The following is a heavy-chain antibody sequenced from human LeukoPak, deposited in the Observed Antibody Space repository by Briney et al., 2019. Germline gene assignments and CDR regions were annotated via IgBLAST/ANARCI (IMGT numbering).Heavy chain of an antibody. Sequence: GGSLRLSYAASGFTFSSYGMHWVRQAPGKGLEWVTFIQYDGSYKDYADSVKGRFTISRDDSENTLYLQMNSLRAEDTAVYYCAKDTYGLARVTMVGGDYWGQGTLVTVSS. CDR3: AKDTYGLARVTMVGGDY. CDR2: IQYDGSYK. D-gene: IGHD3-10*02. CDR1: GFTFSSYG. J-gene: IGHJ4*02. V-gene: IGHV3-30*02.